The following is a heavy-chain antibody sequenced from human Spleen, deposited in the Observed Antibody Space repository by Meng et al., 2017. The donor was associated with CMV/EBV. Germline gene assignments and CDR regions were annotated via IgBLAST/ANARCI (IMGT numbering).Heavy chain of an antibody. CDR1: GFTFSRYR. CDR2: ISGSGGYI. V-gene: IGHV3-21*01. CDR3: VRDRGYFDF. J-gene: IGHJ4*02. Sequence: GGSLRLSCVVSGFTFSRYRMNWVRQAPGRGLEWVSSISGSGGYISYADSVKGRFTISRDNAKNSLYLQLNSLRVEDTAVYYCVRDRGYFDFWGQGTLVTVSS.